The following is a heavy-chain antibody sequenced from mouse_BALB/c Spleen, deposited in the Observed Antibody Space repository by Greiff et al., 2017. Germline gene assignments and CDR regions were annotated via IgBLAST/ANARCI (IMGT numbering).Heavy chain of an antibody. CDR1: GYSITSDYA. CDR2: ISYSGST. Sequence: EVQLVESGPGLVKPSQSLSLTCTVTGYSITSDYAWNWIRQFPGNKLEWMGYISYSGSTSYNPSLKSRISITRDTSKNQFFLQLNSVTTEDTATYYCARSAPLWYWGQGTSVTVSS. V-gene: IGHV3-2*02. J-gene: IGHJ4*01. D-gene: IGHD1-1*02. CDR3: ARSAPLWY.